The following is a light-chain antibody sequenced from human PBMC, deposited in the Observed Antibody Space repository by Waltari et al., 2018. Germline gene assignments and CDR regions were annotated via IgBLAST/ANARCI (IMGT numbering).Light chain of an antibody. J-gene: IGKJ5*01. V-gene: IGKV1-8*01. CDR3: QQYGSSPPLT. CDR2: AAS. CDR1: QGISSY. Sequence: AIRMTQSPSSFSASTGDRVTITCRASQGISSYLAWYQQKPGKAPKLLIYAASTLQSGVPSRFSGSGSGTDFTLTISRLEPEDFAVYFCQQYGSSPPLTFGQGTRLEIK.